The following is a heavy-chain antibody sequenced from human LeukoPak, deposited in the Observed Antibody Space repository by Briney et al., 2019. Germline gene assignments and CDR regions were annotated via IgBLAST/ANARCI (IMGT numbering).Heavy chain of an antibody. CDR2: LRDGGTTT. D-gene: IGHD4-17*01. CDR1: GFTFTSYS. V-gene: IGHV3-48*02. CDR3: AKLLLYGDYSDY. Sequence: GGSLRLSCAASGFTFTSYSMNWVRQAPGKGLEWVSNLRDGGTTTLYADSVRGRFSVSGDESKNSLYLQMNSLRDEDTAVYYCAKLLLYGDYSDYWGQGTLVTVSS. J-gene: IGHJ4*02.